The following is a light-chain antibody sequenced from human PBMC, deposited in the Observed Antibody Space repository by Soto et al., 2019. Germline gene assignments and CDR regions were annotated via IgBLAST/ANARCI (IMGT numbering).Light chain of an antibody. J-gene: IGLJ1*01. CDR3: SSNTRIRTYV. CDR2: EVS. V-gene: IGLV2-14*01. Sequence: QSALTQPASVSGSPGQSITISCTGTSSDVGGYNFVSWYQLHPGKAPKLMIYEVSNRPSGVSNRFSGSKSGNTASLTISGLQAEDEADYYCSSNTRIRTYVFGSGTKLTVL. CDR1: SSDVGGYNF.